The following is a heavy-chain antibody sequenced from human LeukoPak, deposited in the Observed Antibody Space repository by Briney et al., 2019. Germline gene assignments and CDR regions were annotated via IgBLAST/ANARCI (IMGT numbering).Heavy chain of an antibody. CDR3: ARASGIAT. J-gene: IGHJ5*02. D-gene: IGHD6-25*01. CDR2: IYSGGST. V-gene: IGHV3-53*01. Sequence: GGSLRLSCAASGFTFSSYAMSWVRQAPGKGLEWVSVIYSGGSTYYADSVKGRFTISRDNSKNTLYLQMNSLRAEDTAVYYCARASGIATWGQGTLVTVSS. CDR1: GFTFSSYA.